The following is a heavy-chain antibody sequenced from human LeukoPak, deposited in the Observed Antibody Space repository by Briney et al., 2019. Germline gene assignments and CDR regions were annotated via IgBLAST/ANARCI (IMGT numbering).Heavy chain of an antibody. CDR3: ARDMGIAAAAVDY. CDR1: GFTFSSCG. D-gene: IGHD6-13*01. Sequence: PGRSLRLSCAASGFTFSSCGMHWVRQAPGKGLEWVALIWYDGGNKYYADSVKGRFTISRDNSKNTLYLQMNSLRAEDTAVYYCARDMGIAAAAVDYWGQGTLVTVSS. V-gene: IGHV3-33*01. J-gene: IGHJ4*02. CDR2: IWYDGGNK.